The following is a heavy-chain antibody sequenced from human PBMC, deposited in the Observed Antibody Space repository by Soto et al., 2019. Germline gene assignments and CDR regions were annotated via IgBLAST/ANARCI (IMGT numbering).Heavy chain of an antibody. J-gene: IGHJ5*02. D-gene: IGHD3-3*01. V-gene: IGHV3-23*01. Sequence: GGSLRLSCAASEFTFSNYAMSWVRQAPGKGLEWVSAISYGGGTTYYADSVKGRFTISRDNSKNTLYLQMNSLRAEDTAVYYCAKARAQYYDFWSGYMFRYNWFGAWGPGTLVTVS. CDR2: ISYGGGTT. CDR3: AKARAQYYDFWSGYMFRYNWFGA. CDR1: EFTFSNYA.